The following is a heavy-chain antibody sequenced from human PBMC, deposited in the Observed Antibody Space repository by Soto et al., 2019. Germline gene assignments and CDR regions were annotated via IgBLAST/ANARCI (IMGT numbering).Heavy chain of an antibody. J-gene: IGHJ4*02. CDR2: IYYSGST. V-gene: IGHV4-39*01. CDR3: ARHGEQQLAYLDY. D-gene: IGHD6-13*01. CDR1: GGSISSTSYY. Sequence: SETLSLTCTVSGGSISSTSYYWGWIRQPPGKGLEWIGSIYYSGSTYYNPSLKSRVTISVDTSKNQFSLKLSSVTAADAAVYYCARHGEQQLAYLDYWGQGTLVTVSS.